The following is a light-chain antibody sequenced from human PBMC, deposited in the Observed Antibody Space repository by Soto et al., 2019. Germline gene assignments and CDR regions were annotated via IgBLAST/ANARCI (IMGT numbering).Light chain of an antibody. J-gene: IGLJ3*02. CDR2: SNN. V-gene: IGLV1-44*01. CDR1: NSNIGSNT. Sequence: QSVLTQPPSASGNPGQRVTISCSGSNSNIGSNTVNWYQQLPGTAPKLLIYSNNQRPSGVPDRFSGSKSGTSASLAISGLQSEDEADYYCAAWDVSLNGPVFGGGTKLTVL. CDR3: AAWDVSLNGPV.